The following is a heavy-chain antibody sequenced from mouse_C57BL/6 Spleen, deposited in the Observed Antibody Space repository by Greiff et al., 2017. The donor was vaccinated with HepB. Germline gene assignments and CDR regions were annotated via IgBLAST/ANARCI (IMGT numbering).Heavy chain of an antibody. Sequence: EVKLMESGGGLVQPGGSLKLSCAASGFTFSDYYMYWVRQTPEKRLEWVAYISNGGGSTYYPDTVKGRFTISRDNAKNTLYLQMSRLKSEDTAMYYCARKGGRVYAMDYWGQGTSVTVSS. J-gene: IGHJ4*01. V-gene: IGHV5-12*01. CDR2: ISNGGGST. CDR3: ARKGGRVYAMDY. CDR1: GFTFSDYY.